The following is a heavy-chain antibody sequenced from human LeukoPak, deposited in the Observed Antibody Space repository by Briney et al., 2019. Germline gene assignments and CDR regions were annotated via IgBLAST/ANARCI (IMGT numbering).Heavy chain of an antibody. V-gene: IGHV3-64*01. CDR3: VRSGGWWELLGLDY. CDR2: ISSNGGST. Sequence: PGGSLRLSCAASGFTFSSYAMHWVRQAPGKGLEYVSAISSNGGSTYYANSVKGRFTISRDNSKNTLYLQMVSLRAEDMAVYYCVRSGGWWELLGLDYWGQGTLVTVSS. J-gene: IGHJ4*02. D-gene: IGHD1-26*01. CDR1: GFTFSSYA.